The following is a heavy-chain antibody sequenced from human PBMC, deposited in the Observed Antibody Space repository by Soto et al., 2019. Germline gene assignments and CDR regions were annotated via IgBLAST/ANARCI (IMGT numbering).Heavy chain of an antibody. CDR3: ARDYYFDILTGNPEDVFDI. J-gene: IGHJ3*02. Sequence: GGSLRLSCAASGFTFSSYGMHWVRQAPGKGLEWVAVIWYDGSNKYYADSVKGRFTISRDNSKNTLYLQMNSLRAEDTAVYYCARDYYFDILTGNPEDVFDIWGQGTMVTVS. CDR1: GFTFSSYG. CDR2: IWYDGSNK. D-gene: IGHD3-9*01. V-gene: IGHV3-33*01.